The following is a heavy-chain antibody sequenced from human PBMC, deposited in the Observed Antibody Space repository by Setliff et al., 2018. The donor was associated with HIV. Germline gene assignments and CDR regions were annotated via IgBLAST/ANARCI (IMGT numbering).Heavy chain of an antibody. J-gene: IGHJ4*02. CDR2: LNPSGDST. D-gene: IGHD3-10*01. CDR3: ARGGYHGFGSYGDY. V-gene: IGHV1-46*01. Sequence: ASVKVSCKASGYTFTNYYVHWVRQAPGQGLEWMGILNPSGDSTAYAQKFQGRVTMTRDTSTSTVYMELSSLRSDNTAVYYCARGGYHGFGSYGDYWGQGTLVTVSS. CDR1: GYTFTNYY.